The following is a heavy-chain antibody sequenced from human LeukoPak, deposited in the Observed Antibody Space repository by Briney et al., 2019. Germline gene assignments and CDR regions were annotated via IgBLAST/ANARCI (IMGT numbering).Heavy chain of an antibody. D-gene: IGHD3-10*01. Sequence: GGSLRLSCAASGFTFSSYSMNCVREAPGKGLEGVSSISSSSSYIYYADSVKGRFTISRDNAKNSLYLQMNSLRAEDTAMYYCARDRGDGWFDPWGQGTLVTVSS. CDR2: ISSSSSYI. CDR1: GFTFSSYS. J-gene: IGHJ5*02. V-gene: IGHV3-21*01. CDR3: ARDRGDGWFDP.